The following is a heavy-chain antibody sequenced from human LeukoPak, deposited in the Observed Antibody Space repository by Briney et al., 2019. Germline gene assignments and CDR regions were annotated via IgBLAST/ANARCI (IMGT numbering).Heavy chain of an antibody. J-gene: IGHJ3*02. V-gene: IGHV3-66*01. D-gene: IGHD3-22*01. CDR1: GFTVSSNY. CDR2: IYSGGST. CDR3: AREDSSGAFDI. Sequence: PGGSLRLSCAASGFTVSSNYMSWVRQAPGKGLEWVSVIYSGGSTYYADSVQGRFTISRDNSKNTLYLQMNSLRAEDRAVYYCAREDSSGAFDIWGEGTMVAVSS.